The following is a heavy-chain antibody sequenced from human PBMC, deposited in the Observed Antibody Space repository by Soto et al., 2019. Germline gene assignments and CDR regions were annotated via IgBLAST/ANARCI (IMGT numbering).Heavy chain of an antibody. CDR3: ARNMDYYYGPGSGNGHGF. Sequence: QVQLVQSGAELKEPGDSVRVSCEASGYTFTAYYIHWVRQAPGQGLEWIGWINPKFGDTTYAQDFQGRVSMTRDMSISTVYMELSRLTSDDTAIYYCARNMDYYYGPGSGNGHGFWGQGTTVTVFS. CDR2: INPKFGDT. D-gene: IGHD3-10*01. V-gene: IGHV1-2*02. J-gene: IGHJ6*02. CDR1: GYTFTAYY.